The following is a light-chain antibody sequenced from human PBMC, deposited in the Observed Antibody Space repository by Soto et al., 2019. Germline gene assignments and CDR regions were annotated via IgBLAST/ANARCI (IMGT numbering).Light chain of an antibody. V-gene: IGKV3-11*01. CDR3: QERVNWPPGHT. J-gene: IGKJ4*01. CDR1: QSVSGY. CDR2: DAS. Sequence: EVVLTQSPATLSLSPGERATLSCRASQSVSGYFAWYQQKPGQAPRLLIYDASNRSTGIPARFRGSGSGTDYSPTISSLESEDCAVYYCQERVNWPPGHTFGGGTKLEIK.